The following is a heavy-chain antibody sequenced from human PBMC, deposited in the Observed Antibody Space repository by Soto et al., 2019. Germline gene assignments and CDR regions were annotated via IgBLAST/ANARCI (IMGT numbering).Heavy chain of an antibody. CDR2: IYYSGST. J-gene: IGHJ6*03. CDR1: GGSISSYY. D-gene: IGHD3-3*01. V-gene: IGHV4-59*08. CDR3: ARQGIFGVGPDYYYMDV. Sequence: SETLSLTCTVSGGSISSYYWSWIRQPPGKGLEWIGYIYYSGSTNYNPSLKSRVTISVDTSKNQFSLKLSSVTAADTAVYYCARQGIFGVGPDYYYMDVWGKGTTVTVSS.